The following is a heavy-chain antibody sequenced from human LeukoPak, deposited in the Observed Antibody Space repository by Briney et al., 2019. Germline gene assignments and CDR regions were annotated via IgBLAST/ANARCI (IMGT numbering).Heavy chain of an antibody. V-gene: IGHV7-4-1*02. Sequence: ASVKVSCKASGGTFSSYAISWVRQAPGQGLEWMGWINTNTGNPTYAQGFTGRFVFSLDTSVSTAYLQISSLKAEDTAVYYCARVAALGVTRDFDYWGQGTLVTVSS. D-gene: IGHD3-3*01. CDR3: ARVAALGVTRDFDY. J-gene: IGHJ4*02. CDR2: INTNTGNP. CDR1: GGTFSSYA.